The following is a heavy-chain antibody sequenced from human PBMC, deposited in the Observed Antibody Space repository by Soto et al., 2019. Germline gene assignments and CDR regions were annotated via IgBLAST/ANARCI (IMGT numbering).Heavy chain of an antibody. J-gene: IGHJ3*02. CDR2: ISNDGDT. V-gene: IGHV3-66*01. CDR1: GLIFTSTY. CDR3: AREDRYCRGSSGAITGDAFDI. D-gene: IGHD6-19*01. Sequence: EVLLLESGGGLVQPGGSLRLSCAASGLIFTSTYMSWVRQAPGKGLEWVAVISNDGDTHYADSVRGRFSLSRDISTNTLHLQMSSLRVEDTAVYYCAREDRYCRGSSGAITGDAFDIWGQGTMVTVSS.